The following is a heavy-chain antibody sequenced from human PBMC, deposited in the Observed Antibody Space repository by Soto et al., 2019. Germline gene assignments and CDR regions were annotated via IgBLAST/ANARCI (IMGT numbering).Heavy chain of an antibody. Sequence: QVQLVQSGAEVRKPGASVKVSCEASGYTFTSYDIYWVRQATGQGLEWMGWMNPNTGNSAYAHKFKGSVTMTIDTSISTAHMELSRLRSEDTAVYFCARRAETNGWKGFVADQYYFDFCGQGTLVTVPS. J-gene: IGHJ4*02. CDR1: GYTFTSYD. V-gene: IGHV1-8*01. CDR2: MNPNTGNS. CDR3: ARRAETNGWKGFVADQYYFDF. D-gene: IGHD6-19*01.